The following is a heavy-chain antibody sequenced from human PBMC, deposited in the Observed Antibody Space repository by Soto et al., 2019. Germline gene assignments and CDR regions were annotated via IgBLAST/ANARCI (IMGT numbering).Heavy chain of an antibody. D-gene: IGHD3-10*01. J-gene: IGHJ4*02. CDR2: ISYDGSNK. V-gene: IGHV3-30-3*01. CDR1: GFTFSSYA. CDR3: ARVREIAGLDY. Sequence: QVQLVESGGGVVQPGRSLRLSCAASGFTFSSYAMHWVRQAPGKGLEWVAVISYDGSNKYYADSVKGRFTISRDNSKNTLYQQMNSLRAEDTAVYYCARVREIAGLDYWGQGTLVTVSS.